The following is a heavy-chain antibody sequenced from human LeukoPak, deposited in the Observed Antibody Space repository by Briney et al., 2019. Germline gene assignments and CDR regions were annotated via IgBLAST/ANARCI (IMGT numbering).Heavy chain of an antibody. CDR1: GYTFTSYA. CDR2: INAGNGNT. V-gene: IGHV1-3*01. CDR3: AKYTSGWSVGIDY. Sequence: VASVKVSCKASGYTFTSYAMHWVRQAPGQRLEWMGWINAGNGNTKYSQKFQGRVTITRDTSASTAYMELSSLRSEDTAVYYCAKYTSGWSVGIDYWGQGTLVTVSS. J-gene: IGHJ4*02. D-gene: IGHD6-19*01.